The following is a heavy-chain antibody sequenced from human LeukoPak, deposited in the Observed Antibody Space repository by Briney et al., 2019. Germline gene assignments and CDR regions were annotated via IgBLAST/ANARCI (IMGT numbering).Heavy chain of an antibody. CDR1: GYSFTSYW. V-gene: IGHV5-51*01. Sequence: GESLKISCKGSGYSFTSYWIGWVRQMPGKGLEWMGIIYPGDSDTRYSPSFQGQVTISADKSISTAYLQWSGLKASDTAMYYCARQAPFYDFWSGNQDLYYFDYWGQGTLVTVSS. CDR3: ARQAPFYDFWSGNQDLYYFDY. J-gene: IGHJ4*02. D-gene: IGHD3-3*01. CDR2: IYPGDSDT.